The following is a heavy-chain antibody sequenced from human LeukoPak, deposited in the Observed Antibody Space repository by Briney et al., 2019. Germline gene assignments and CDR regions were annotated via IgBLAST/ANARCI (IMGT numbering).Heavy chain of an antibody. J-gene: IGHJ6*02. CDR2: ISAYNGNT. Sequence: GASVKVSCKASGYIFTTYGISWVRQAPGQGLEWRGWISAYNGNTNYAQRLQGRVTMTTDTSTSTAYMELRSLRSDDTAVYYCARRVPHYYYGMDVWGQGTTVTVSS. V-gene: IGHV1-18*01. CDR3: ARRVPHYYYGMDV. CDR1: GYIFTTYG. D-gene: IGHD4/OR15-4a*01.